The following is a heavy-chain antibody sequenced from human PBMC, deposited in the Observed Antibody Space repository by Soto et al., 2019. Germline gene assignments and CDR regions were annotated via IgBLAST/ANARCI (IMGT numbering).Heavy chain of an antibody. D-gene: IGHD6-19*01. CDR2: IYYSGST. CDR1: GGSINSSSYF. CDR3: ARHYSSGSRNWFDP. Sequence: SETLSLTCSVSGGSINSSSYFWGWVRQPPGKGLGWIGSIYYSGSTYYNPSLRSRVTISVDTSKNQFSLKLSSVTAADTAVFYCARHYSSGSRNWFDPWGQGTLVTVSS. V-gene: IGHV4-39*01. J-gene: IGHJ5*02.